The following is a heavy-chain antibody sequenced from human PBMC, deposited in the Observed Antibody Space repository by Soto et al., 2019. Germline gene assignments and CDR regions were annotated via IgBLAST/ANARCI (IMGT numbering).Heavy chain of an antibody. V-gene: IGHV1-46*01. CDR1: GYTFTSYY. D-gene: IGHD3-16*02. Sequence: ASVKVSCKASGYTFTSYYMHWVRQAPGQGLEWMGIINPSGGSTSYAQKFQGRVTMTRDTSTSTVYMELSSLRSEDTAVYYCARQATTVNYYDYVWGSYRLSVGVFDYWGQGTLVTVSS. CDR2: INPSGGST. CDR3: ARQATTVNYYDYVWGSYRLSVGVFDY. J-gene: IGHJ4*02.